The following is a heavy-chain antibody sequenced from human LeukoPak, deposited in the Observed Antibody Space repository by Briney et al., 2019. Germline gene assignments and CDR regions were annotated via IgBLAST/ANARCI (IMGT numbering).Heavy chain of an antibody. CDR2: IYYSGST. V-gene: IGHV4-39*07. D-gene: IGHD3-22*01. CDR1: GGSISSSSYY. CDR3: ASIYYDSSGYHYDRPPFYFDY. Sequence: PSETLSLTCTVSGGSISSSSYYWGWIRQPPGKGLEWIGSIYYSGSTYYNPSLKSRVTISVDTSKNQFSLKLSSVTAADTAVYYCASIYYDSSGYHYDRPPFYFDYWGQGTLVTVSS. J-gene: IGHJ4*02.